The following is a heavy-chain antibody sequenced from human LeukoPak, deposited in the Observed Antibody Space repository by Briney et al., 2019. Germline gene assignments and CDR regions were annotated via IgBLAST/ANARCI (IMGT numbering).Heavy chain of an antibody. V-gene: IGHV3-53*01. CDR3: ARGIAVAGTNYFDY. J-gene: IGHJ4*02. D-gene: IGHD6-19*01. Sequence: GGSLRLSCAASGFTVSSNYTSWVRQAPGKGLEWVSVIYSGGSTYYADSVKGRFTISRDNSKNTLYLQMNSLRAEDTAVYYCARGIAVAGTNYFDYWGQGTLVTVSS. CDR1: GFTVSSNY. CDR2: IYSGGST.